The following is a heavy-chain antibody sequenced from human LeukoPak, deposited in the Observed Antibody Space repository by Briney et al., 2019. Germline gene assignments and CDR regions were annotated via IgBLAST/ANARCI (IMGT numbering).Heavy chain of an antibody. J-gene: IGHJ5*02. D-gene: IGHD6-13*01. CDR2: IYYSGST. Sequence: KPSETLSLTCTVSGGSVSSYYWSWIRQPPGKGLEWIGYIYYSGSTNYNPSLKSRVTISVDTSKNQFSLKLSSVTAADTAVYYCARMFRSSWYINWFDPWGQGTLVTVSS. CDR1: GGSVSSYY. V-gene: IGHV4-59*02. CDR3: ARMFRSSWYINWFDP.